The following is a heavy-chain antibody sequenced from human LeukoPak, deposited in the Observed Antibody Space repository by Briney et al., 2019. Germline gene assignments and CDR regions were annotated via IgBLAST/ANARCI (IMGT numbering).Heavy chain of an antibody. Sequence: PSATLSLTCTVSGGSLSNYYWSWIRQPPGKELEWIWYMYYTGDTNYNPSLKSRVTISAETYKNQFSLNLRSLTTSPATIDDYADINYNASLTSRGNSSVYTSKNQFSLKLCSVTGADPAVYYCAGFHPLSLNNDYYTPFDSCGQGSLVTVSS. CDR3: ADINYNASLTSRGNSSVYTSKNQFSLKLCSVTGADPAVYYCAGFHPLSLNNDYYTPFDS. CDR2: MYYTGDT. V-gene: IGHV4-59*01. CDR1: GGSLSNYY. J-gene: IGHJ4*02. D-gene: IGHD3-10*01.